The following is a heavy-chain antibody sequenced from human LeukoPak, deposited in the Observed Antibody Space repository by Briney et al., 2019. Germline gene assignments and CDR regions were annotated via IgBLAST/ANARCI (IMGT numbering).Heavy chain of an antibody. Sequence: SKTLSLTCTVSGGSISSDSYYWSSIRQPAGKGLDWIGRIYTSGSTNYNPSLKSRVTISVDTSKNQFSLKLSSVTAADTAVYYCARSTYSYYFDYWGQGTLVTVSS. J-gene: IGHJ4*02. V-gene: IGHV4-61*02. CDR2: IYTSGST. D-gene: IGHD2-15*01. CDR1: GGSISSDSYY. CDR3: ARSTYSYYFDY.